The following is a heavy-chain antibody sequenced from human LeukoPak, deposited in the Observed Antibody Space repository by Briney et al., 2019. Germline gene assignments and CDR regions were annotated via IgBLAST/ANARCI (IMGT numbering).Heavy chain of an antibody. CDR1: GFTVSSNE. CDR3: KKPSDSGGRCSSASCCTYYYYYMDF. Sequence: GGSLRLSCAASGFTVSSNEMSWVRQAPGKGLEWFSSISGGSTYYADSRKGRFTISRDNSKNTLHLQMNSLRAEDTAVYYYKKPSDSGGRCSSASCCTYYYYYMDFWGKGTTVTVSS. D-gene: IGHD2-2*01. CDR2: ISGGST. V-gene: IGHV3-38-3*01. J-gene: IGHJ6*03.